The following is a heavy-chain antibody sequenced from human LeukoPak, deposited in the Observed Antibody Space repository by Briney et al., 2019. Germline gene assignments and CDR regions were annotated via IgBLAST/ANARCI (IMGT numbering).Heavy chain of an antibody. CDR1: GFTFRSYS. D-gene: IGHD5-12*01. CDR2: ITSTSNYI. V-gene: IGHV3-21*01. CDR3: ARGSVDSGYGLDY. Sequence: GGSLRLSCEASGFTFRSYSMNWVRQAPGKGLEWVSSITSTSNYIYYIDSVKGRFTISRDNAKNSLFLQMNSLRAEDTAVYYCARGSVDSGYGLDYWGQGTLVTVSS. J-gene: IGHJ4*02.